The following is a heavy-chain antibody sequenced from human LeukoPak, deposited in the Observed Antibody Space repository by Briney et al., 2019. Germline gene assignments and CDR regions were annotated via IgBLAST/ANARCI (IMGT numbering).Heavy chain of an antibody. Sequence: GASVKVSCKASGYTFTGYYMHWVRQAPGQGLEWMGWINPNSGGTNYAQKFQGRVTMTRDTSISTAYMELSRLRSDDTAVYYCARDLITDFWSRSYLYWGQGTLVTVSS. D-gene: IGHD3-3*01. CDR2: INPNSGGT. V-gene: IGHV1-2*02. CDR1: GYTFTGYY. J-gene: IGHJ4*02. CDR3: ARDLITDFWSRSYLY.